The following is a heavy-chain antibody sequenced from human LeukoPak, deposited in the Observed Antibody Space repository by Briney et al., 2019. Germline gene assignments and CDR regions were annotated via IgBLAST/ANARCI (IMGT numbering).Heavy chain of an antibody. CDR1: GVIFSNYA. Sequence: GGSLRLSCKTSGVIFSNYAMHWVRQAPGKGLDWVAMIWHDGATKFYADSVKGRFTISRDNSKDTLYLQMDSLRAEDTAVYYCARDEGQLWSHFDYWGQGTLVTVSS. CDR3: ARDEGQLWSHFDY. CDR2: IWHDGATK. V-gene: IGHV3-33*01. D-gene: IGHD5-18*01. J-gene: IGHJ4*02.